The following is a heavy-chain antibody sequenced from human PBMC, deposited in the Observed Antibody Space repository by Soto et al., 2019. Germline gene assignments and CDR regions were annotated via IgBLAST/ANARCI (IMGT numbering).Heavy chain of an antibody. J-gene: IGHJ4*02. D-gene: IGHD5-18*01. V-gene: IGHV4-59*08. CDR2: IYYSGST. CDR1: GSSLSSCC. CDR3: ARHRYSYGVYYFDY. Sequence: SETLSLTCTVSGSSLSSCCWIWIRQPPGKGLEWIGYIYYSGSTNYNPSLTSRVTISVDTSKNQFSLKLSSVTAADTAVYYCARHRYSYGVYYFDYWGQGTLVTVSS.